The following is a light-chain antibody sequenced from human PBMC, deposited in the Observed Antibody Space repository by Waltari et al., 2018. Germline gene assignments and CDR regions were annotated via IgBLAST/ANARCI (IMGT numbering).Light chain of an antibody. Sequence: DIQMTQSPSTLSASVGDRVTITCRASQSISSWVAWYQHKPGKAPELLIYKASSLKSGVPSRFSGSGSGTRFTLTISSLQPDDFATYYCQQYNSYSPRSFGQGTKVELK. CDR3: QQYNSYSPRS. CDR2: KAS. CDR1: QSISSW. J-gene: IGKJ2*01. V-gene: IGKV1-5*03.